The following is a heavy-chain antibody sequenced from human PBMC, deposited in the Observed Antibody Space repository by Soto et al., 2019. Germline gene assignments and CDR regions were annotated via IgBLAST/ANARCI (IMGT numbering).Heavy chain of an antibody. J-gene: IGHJ4*02. D-gene: IGHD6-13*01. Sequence: QVQLVQSGAEVKKPGASVKVSCKASGYTFSSYGISWVRQAPGQGLEWMGWISAYNGNTNYAQKLQGRVTMTTDTSTSTAYMEVRSLRSDDTAVDSCARSIAAAVDLDYWGQGTLVTVSS. CDR3: ARSIAAAVDLDY. CDR2: ISAYNGNT. V-gene: IGHV1-18*01. CDR1: GYTFSSYG.